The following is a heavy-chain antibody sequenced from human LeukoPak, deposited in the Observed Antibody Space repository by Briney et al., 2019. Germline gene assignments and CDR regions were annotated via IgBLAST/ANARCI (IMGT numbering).Heavy chain of an antibody. CDR3: ASTSRGYSGYVFDY. J-gene: IGHJ4*02. Sequence: GGSLRLSCAASGFTFSSYSMNWVRQAPGTGLEWVSYISSSSSTIYYADSVKGRFTISRDNAKNSLYLQMNSLRAEDTAVYYCASTSRGYSGYVFDYWGQGTLVTVSS. D-gene: IGHD5-12*01. CDR1: GFTFSSYS. V-gene: IGHV3-48*01. CDR2: ISSSSSTI.